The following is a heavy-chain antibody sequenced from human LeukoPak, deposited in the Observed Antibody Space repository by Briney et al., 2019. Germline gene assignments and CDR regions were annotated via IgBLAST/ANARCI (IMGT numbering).Heavy chain of an antibody. V-gene: IGHV4-4*07. CDR3: AHGIVVVPAAMSGGYYYYYGMDV. CDR1: GGSISSYY. D-gene: IGHD2-2*01. CDR2: ICTSGST. J-gene: IGHJ6*02. Sequence: SETLSLTCTVSGGSISSYYWSWIRQPGGKGLEWIGRICTSGSTYYNPSLKSRVTMSVDTSKNQFSLKLSSVTAADTAVYYCAHGIVVVPAAMSGGYYYYYGMDVWGQGTTLTVSS.